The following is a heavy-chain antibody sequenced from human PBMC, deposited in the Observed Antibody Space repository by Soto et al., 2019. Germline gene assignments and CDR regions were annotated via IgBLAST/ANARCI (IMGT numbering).Heavy chain of an antibody. Sequence: GVSLRLSCAASGFTFSSYGMHWVRQAPGKGLEWVAVISYDGSNKYYADSVKGRFTISRDNSKNTLYLQMNSLRAEDTAVYYCAKYGDCTNRVCYYYGMDVWGQGTTVTVSS. CDR1: GFTFSSYG. J-gene: IGHJ6*02. D-gene: IGHD2-8*01. CDR3: AKYGDCTNRVCYYYGMDV. V-gene: IGHV3-30*18. CDR2: ISYDGSNK.